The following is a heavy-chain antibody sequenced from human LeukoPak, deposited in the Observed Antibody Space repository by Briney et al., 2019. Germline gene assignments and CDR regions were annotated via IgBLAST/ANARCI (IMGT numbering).Heavy chain of an antibody. D-gene: IGHD1-26*01. CDR3: ASSGSYRFDY. V-gene: IGHV4-34*01. J-gene: IGHJ4*02. Sequence: SETLSLTCAIHGVPFSNYCWSWIRQSPGRELEWIVDIDHDGDATHNPSLRSRIGTAIDTSKNQFSLRLSSVTAADTAVYYCASSGSYRFDYWGQGTLVTVSS. CDR1: GVPFSNYC. CDR2: IDHDGDA.